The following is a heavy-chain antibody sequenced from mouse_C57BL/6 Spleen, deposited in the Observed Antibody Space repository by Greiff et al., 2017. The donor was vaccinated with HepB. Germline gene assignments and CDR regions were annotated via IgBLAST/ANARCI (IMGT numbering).Heavy chain of an antibody. CDR2: IYPRSGNT. CDR3: ARRGTAQGYYFDY. Sequence: VHLVESGAELARPGASVKLSCKASGYTFTSYGISWVKQRTGQGLEWIGEIYPRSGNTYYNEKFKGKATLTADKSSSTAYMELRSLTSEDSAVYFCARRGTAQGYYFDYWGQGTTLTGSS. CDR1: GYTFTSYG. V-gene: IGHV1-81*01. D-gene: IGHD3-2*02. J-gene: IGHJ2*01.